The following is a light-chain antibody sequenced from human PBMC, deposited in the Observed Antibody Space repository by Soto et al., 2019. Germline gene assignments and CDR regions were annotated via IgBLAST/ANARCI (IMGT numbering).Light chain of an antibody. CDR3: NSYTTSTSLSVV. V-gene: IGLV2-14*03. CDR2: DVT. CDR1: SSDVGGYNY. Sequence: QSALTQPASVSGSPGQSITISCTGTSSDVGGYNYVSWYQHHPGKAPKLIISDVTNRPSGVSNRFSGSKSGNTASLTISGLQAEDEADYYCNSYTTSTSLSVVFGGGTKLTVL. J-gene: IGLJ2*01.